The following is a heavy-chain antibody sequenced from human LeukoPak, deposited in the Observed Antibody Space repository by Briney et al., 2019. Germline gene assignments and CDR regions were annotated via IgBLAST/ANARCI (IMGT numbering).Heavy chain of an antibody. CDR1: GGSISSGNYY. D-gene: IGHD5-18*01. V-gene: IGHV4-39*01. CDR3: ARHGYSYDYFDY. Sequence: SETLSLTCTVPGGSISSGNYYWGWIRQPPGKGLEWIGNIYYSGSTYYNPSLKSRVTISVDTSKNQFSLKLSSVTAADTAVYYCARHGYSYDYFDYWGQGTLVTVSS. J-gene: IGHJ4*02. CDR2: IYYSGST.